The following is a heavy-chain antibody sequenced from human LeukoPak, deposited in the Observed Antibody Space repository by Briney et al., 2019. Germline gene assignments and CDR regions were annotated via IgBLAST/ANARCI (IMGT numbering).Heavy chain of an antibody. Sequence: PGGSLRLSCAGSGFSFNSYWMTWVRQAPGKGLEWVANIKQDGSEKNYVDSVKGRFNISRDNAKNSLYLQMSSLRDGDTAVYYCATGGPFVRGGPCDYWGQGILVTVSS. D-gene: IGHD3-10*01. CDR2: IKQDGSEK. V-gene: IGHV3-7*01. J-gene: IGHJ4*02. CDR1: GFSFNSYW. CDR3: ATGGPFVRGGPCDY.